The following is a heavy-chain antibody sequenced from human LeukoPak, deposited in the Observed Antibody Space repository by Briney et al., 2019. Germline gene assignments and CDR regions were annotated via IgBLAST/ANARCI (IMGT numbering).Heavy chain of an antibody. Sequence: SQTLSLTCTVSGGSISISDYYWSWIRQPPGKGLEWVGFIYYTGTTYNSPSLKSRATISLDTSKNQFSLKMSSVTAADTAEYYCARQFYASPPGLDNWGQGILVTVSS. CDR2: IYYTGTT. D-gene: IGHD5/OR15-5a*01. CDR3: ARQFYASPPGLDN. J-gene: IGHJ4*02. V-gene: IGHV4-30-4*01. CDR1: GGSISISDYY.